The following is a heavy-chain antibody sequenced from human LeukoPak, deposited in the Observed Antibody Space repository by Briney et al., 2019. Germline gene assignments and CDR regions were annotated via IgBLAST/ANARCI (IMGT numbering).Heavy chain of an antibody. CDR2: ISSSSSYI. V-gene: IGHV3-21*01. J-gene: IGHJ4*02. D-gene: IGHD6-19*01. Sequence: GGSLRLSCAASGFTFSSYSMNWVGQAPGKGLEWVSSISSSSSYIYYADSVKGRFTISRDNVKNSLYLQMNSLRAEDTAVYYCARARAVAGFDYWGQGTLVTVSS. CDR1: GFTFSSYS. CDR3: ARARAVAGFDY.